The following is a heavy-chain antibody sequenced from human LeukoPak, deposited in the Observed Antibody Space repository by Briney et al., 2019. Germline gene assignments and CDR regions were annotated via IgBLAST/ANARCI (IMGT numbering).Heavy chain of an antibody. V-gene: IGHV3-11*04. CDR2: ISSSGSII. CDR3: ARVGYDSSGRFDY. CDR1: GFTFSDYY. D-gene: IGHD3-22*01. Sequence: GGSLRLSCAASGFTFSDYYMTWIRQAPGKGLEWVSYISSSGSIIYYADSVKGRFIISKDNAKNSLYLQMNSLRAEDTAVYFCARVGYDSSGRFDYWGQGTLVTVSS. J-gene: IGHJ4*02.